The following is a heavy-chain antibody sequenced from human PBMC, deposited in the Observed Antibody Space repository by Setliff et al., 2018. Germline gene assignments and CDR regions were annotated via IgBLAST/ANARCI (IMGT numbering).Heavy chain of an antibody. Sequence: SETLSLTCTVSGGSISSGSYYWSWIRQPAGKGLEWIGRIYTNGGTDYNPSLDSRVTMSVDTSKNQFSLKLKSVTAADTAMYYCARGCAAGACYSDYYYYMGVWGKGTTVTVSS. CDR1: GGSISSGSYY. CDR3: ARGCAAGACYSDYYYYMGV. J-gene: IGHJ6*03. D-gene: IGHD2-15*01. CDR2: IYTNGGT. V-gene: IGHV4-61*02.